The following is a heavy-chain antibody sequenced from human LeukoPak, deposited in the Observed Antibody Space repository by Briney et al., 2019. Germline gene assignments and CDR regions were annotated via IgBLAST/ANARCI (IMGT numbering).Heavy chain of an antibody. CDR2: ISYDGSNK. D-gene: IGHD3-16*01. CDR3: ARGGRYAYFLDY. V-gene: IGHV3-30-3*01. Sequence: GGSLRLSCAASGFTFSSYAMHWVRQAPGKGLEWVAVISYDGSNKYYADSVKGRFTISRDNSKNTLYLQMNSLRDEDTAVYYCARGGRYAYFLDYWGQGTLVTVSS. J-gene: IGHJ4*02. CDR1: GFTFSSYA.